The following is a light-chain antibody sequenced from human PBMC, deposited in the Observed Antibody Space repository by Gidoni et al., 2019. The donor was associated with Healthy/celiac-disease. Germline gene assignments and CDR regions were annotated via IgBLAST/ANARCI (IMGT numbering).Light chain of an antibody. V-gene: IGKV3-11*01. CDR1: QSVSSY. Sequence: EIVLTQSPATLSLSPGERATLSCRASQSVSSYLAWYQQKPGQDPRLLIYDASNRATGIPARFSGSGSGTDFTLTISSLEPEDFAVYYCQQRSNWLFTFGGGTKVEIK. CDR3: QQRSNWLFT. CDR2: DAS. J-gene: IGKJ4*01.